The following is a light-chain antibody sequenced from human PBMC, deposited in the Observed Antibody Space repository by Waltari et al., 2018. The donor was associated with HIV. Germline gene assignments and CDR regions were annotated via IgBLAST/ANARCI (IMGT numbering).Light chain of an antibody. CDR2: GSS. J-gene: IGKJ4*01. V-gene: IGKV3-20*01. CDR1: QSVASSS. Sequence: EIVLTQSPGTLSVSPGERVTLSCRASQSVASSSVAWYQQRPGQPPSLLIFGSSTRAAGVPGRFSGSGSGTDFTLTISRLEPEDFAVYYCQQYGSAPLTFGGGTTVEIK. CDR3: QQYGSAPLT.